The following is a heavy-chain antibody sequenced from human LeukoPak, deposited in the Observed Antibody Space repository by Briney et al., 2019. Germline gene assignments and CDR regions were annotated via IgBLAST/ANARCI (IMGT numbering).Heavy chain of an antibody. D-gene: IGHD6-19*01. CDR2: MNPNSGNT. J-gene: IGHJ6*02. CDR3: ASGGSGGWYNYYYYYGMDV. Sequence: APVKVSCKASGYTFTSYDINWVRQATGQGLEWMGWMNPNSGNTGYAQKFQGRVTMTRNTSISTAYMELSSLRSEDTAVYYCASGGSGGWYNYYYYYGMDVWGQGTTVTVSS. V-gene: IGHV1-8*01. CDR1: GYTFTSYD.